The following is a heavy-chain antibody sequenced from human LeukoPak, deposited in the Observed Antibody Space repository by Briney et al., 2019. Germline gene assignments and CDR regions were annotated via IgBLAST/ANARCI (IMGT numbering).Heavy chain of an antibody. V-gene: IGHV4-31*03. J-gene: IGHJ4*02. Sequence: SETLSLTCTVSGGSISSGGYYWSWIRQHPGKGLEWIGYIYYSGSTYYNPSLRSRVTISVDTSKNHFSLKLSSVTAADTAVYYCARNRDGYNSFDYWGQGTLVTVSS. D-gene: IGHD5-24*01. CDR1: GGSISSGGYY. CDR2: IYYSGST. CDR3: ARNRDGYNSFDY.